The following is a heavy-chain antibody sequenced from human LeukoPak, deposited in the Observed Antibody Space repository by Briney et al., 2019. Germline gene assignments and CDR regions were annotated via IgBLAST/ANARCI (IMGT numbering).Heavy chain of an antibody. Sequence: SQTLSLTCTVSGGSISSGTNYWSWLRQHPGRGLEWIGHIYHSGNTDYNPSLRSRVTISVDTSKNQFSLKLSSVTAADTAVYYCARDFADYGGRGGALDIWGQGTMVTVSS. D-gene: IGHD4-17*01. CDR1: GGSISSGTNY. V-gene: IGHV4-31*03. CDR3: ARDFADYGGRGGALDI. CDR2: IYHSGNT. J-gene: IGHJ3*02.